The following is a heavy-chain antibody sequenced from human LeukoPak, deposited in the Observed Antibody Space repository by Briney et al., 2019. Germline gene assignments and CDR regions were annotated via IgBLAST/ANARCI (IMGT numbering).Heavy chain of an antibody. CDR2: IIPIFGTA. CDR1: GGTFSSYA. CDR3: ARTPPSQDIVVVVAVDY. D-gene: IGHD2-15*01. Sequence: GSSVKVSCKASGGTFSSYAISWVRQAPGQGLEWMGGIIPIFGTANYAQKFQGRVTITTDESTSTAYMELSSLRSEDTAVYYCARTPPSQDIVVVVAVDYWGQGTLVTVSS. V-gene: IGHV1-69*05. J-gene: IGHJ4*02.